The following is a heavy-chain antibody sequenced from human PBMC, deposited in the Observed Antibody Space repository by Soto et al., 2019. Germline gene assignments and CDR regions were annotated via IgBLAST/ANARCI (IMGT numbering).Heavy chain of an antibody. CDR1: GGTFSSYS. D-gene: IGHD2-21*02. CDR3: ARTYCGGDGYSYHNGMDV. V-gene: IGHV1-69*02. J-gene: IGHJ6*02. Sequence: QVQLVQSGAEVRKPGSSVKVSCRTSGGTFSSYSVSWMRQAPGQGLEWMGRSIPLLRIANYAQKFEDRVTITADISTTVVYMERRRLRSEDTAVYYCARTYCGGDGYSYHNGMDVWGQGTTITVSS. CDR2: SIPLLRIA.